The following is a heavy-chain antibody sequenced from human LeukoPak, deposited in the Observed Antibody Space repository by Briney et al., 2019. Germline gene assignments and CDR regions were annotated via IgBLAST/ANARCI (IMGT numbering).Heavy chain of an antibody. CDR2: ISGSGSST. J-gene: IGHJ6*03. D-gene: IGHD6-19*01. V-gene: IGHV3-23*01. Sequence: GGSLRLSCAASGFSFSSSAMSWVRQAPGKGLEWVSAISGSGSSTSYSESVKGRFTISRDNSKNTLSLQMNSLRAEDTAVYYCAKNSSGRPWGDYYMDVWGKGTTVTVPS. CDR1: GFSFSSSA. CDR3: AKNSSGRPWGDYYMDV.